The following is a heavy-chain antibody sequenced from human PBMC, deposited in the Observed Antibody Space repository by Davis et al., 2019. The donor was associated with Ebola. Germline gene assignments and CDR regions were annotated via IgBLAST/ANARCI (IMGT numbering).Heavy chain of an antibody. V-gene: IGHV1-69*04. CDR3: ARDGHIIQLGI. D-gene: IGHD5-18*01. CDR1: RCTFSSYT. J-gene: IGHJ3*02. Sequence: SSVTVSCKASRCTFSSYTISWLRPPAGQGLEWMGRIIPILGIANYAQKFQGRVTITADKSTSTAYMELSSLRSEDTAVYYCARDGHIIQLGIWGQGTMVTVSS. CDR2: IIPILGIA.